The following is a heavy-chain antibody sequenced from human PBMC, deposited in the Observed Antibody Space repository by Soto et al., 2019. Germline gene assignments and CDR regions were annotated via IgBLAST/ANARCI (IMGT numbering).Heavy chain of an antibody. D-gene: IGHD3-22*01. J-gene: IGHJ4*02. CDR3: AHGSGWLLDQ. CDR1: GFSLTSRAVG. V-gene: IGHV2-5*01. CDR2: IYWNDDN. Sequence: QITLKESGPTLVKPTQTLTLTCTFSGFSLTSRAVGVGWIRQPPGKAPEWLALIYWNDDNHYSPSLKSRLTITKDTSKNQVVFTMTDMDPVDTATYYCAHGSGWLLDQWGQGILVTVSS.